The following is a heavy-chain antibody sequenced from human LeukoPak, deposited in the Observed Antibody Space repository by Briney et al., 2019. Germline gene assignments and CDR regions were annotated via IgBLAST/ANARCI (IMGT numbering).Heavy chain of an antibody. Sequence: PGGSLRLSCAASGFTVSSNYMSWVRQAPGKGLEWGSVIYSGGSTYYADSVEGRFTISRDNSKNTLYLQMNSLRAEDTAVYYCARDSVGYGGNSEYFDYWGQGTLITVSS. J-gene: IGHJ4*02. D-gene: IGHD4-23*01. V-gene: IGHV3-53*01. CDR2: IYSGGST. CDR3: ARDSVGYGGNSEYFDY. CDR1: GFTVSSNY.